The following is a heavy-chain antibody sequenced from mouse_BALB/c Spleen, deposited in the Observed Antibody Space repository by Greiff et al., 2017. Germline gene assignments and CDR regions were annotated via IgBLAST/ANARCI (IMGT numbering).Heavy chain of an antibody. J-gene: IGHJ3*01. V-gene: IGHV1S135*01. CDR1: GYSFTSYY. CDR3: ARSGTTVVATKAWFAY. Sequence: EVKLMESGPELMKPGASVKISCKASGYSFTSYYMHWVKQSHGKSLEWIGYIDPFNGGTSYNQKFKGKATLTVDKSSSTAYMHLSSLTSEDSAVYYCARSGTTVVATKAWFAYWGQGTLVTVSA. CDR2: IDPFNGGT. D-gene: IGHD1-1*01.